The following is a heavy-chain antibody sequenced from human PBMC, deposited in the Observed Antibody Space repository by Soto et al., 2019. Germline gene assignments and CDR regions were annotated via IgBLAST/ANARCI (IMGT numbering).Heavy chain of an antibody. CDR2: ISAYNGNT. V-gene: IGHV1-18*01. CDR1: GYTFTSYG. Sequence: QVQLVQSGAEVKKPGASVKVSCKASGYTFTSYGISWVRQAPGQGLEWMGWISAYNGNTNYAQKIQGRDTRTTDKSTSTAYMEVRSLRSDDTAVYYCTRDRRLGYCSGGSCFPQGEWFDPWGQGTLVTVSS. D-gene: IGHD2-15*01. CDR3: TRDRRLGYCSGGSCFPQGEWFDP. J-gene: IGHJ5*02.